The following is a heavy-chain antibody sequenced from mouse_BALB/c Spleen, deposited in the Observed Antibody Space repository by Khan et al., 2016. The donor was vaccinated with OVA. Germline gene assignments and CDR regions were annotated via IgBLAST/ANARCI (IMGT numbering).Heavy chain of an antibody. CDR3: AKVGYNETMDF. V-gene: IGHV9-3-1*01. Sequence: QIQLVQPGPELKKPGETVQISCKASGFTFTNYGMNWVRQAPGKGLKWMGWINTYTGEPTFTDDFKGRFAFSLETSASTASLLINSLQNEDTATYCCAKVGYNETMDFWGQGTSVTVSS. D-gene: IGHD1-3*01. J-gene: IGHJ4*01. CDR1: GFTFTNYG. CDR2: INTYTGEP.